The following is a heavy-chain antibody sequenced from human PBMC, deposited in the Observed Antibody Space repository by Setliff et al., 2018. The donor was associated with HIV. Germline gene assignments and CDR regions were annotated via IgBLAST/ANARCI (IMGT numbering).Heavy chain of an antibody. CDR2: IHHTGYI. CDR1: GGPSTDHY. D-gene: IGHD6-13*01. Sequence: SETLSLTCAVYGGPSTDHYWNWIRQSPGMGLEWIAEIHHTGYINYNPSLRSRVSVSRDMSSNQFSLRLSSVTAADAAVYYCARQQHSSDLKIWNYWGQGTLVTVSS. J-gene: IGHJ4*02. CDR3: ARQQHSSDLKIWNY. V-gene: IGHV4-34*01.